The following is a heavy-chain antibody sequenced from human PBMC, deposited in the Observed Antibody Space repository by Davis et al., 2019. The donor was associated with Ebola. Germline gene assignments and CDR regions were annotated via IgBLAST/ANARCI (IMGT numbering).Heavy chain of an antibody. CDR3: ARDFQDGATWVSDY. V-gene: IGHV1-18*04. D-gene: IGHD5-24*01. CDR2: ISPYTGNT. J-gene: IGHJ4*02. CDR1: GYTFDSYG. Sequence: AASVKVSCKASGYTFDSYGFDWVRQAPGQGLEWLGWISPYTGNTNYAHKPQGRVTLTTDTSAATAYMQLTSLRSDDTAIYYCARDFQDGATWVSDYWGQGTLVTVSS.